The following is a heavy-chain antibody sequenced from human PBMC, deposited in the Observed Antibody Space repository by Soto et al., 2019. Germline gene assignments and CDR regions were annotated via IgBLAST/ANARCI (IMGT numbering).Heavy chain of an antibody. D-gene: IGHD2-21*02. CDR3: ATAYCGGDCYAPETAFDI. J-gene: IGHJ3*02. V-gene: IGHV1-69*02. CDR1: GGTFSSYT. CDR2: IIPILGIA. Sequence: QVQLVQSGAEVKKPGSSVKVSCKASGGTFSSYTISWVRQAPGQGLEWMGRIIPILGIANYAQKFQGRVTITADKSTNTAYMELRSLRSEDTAVYYCATAYCGGDCYAPETAFDIWGQGTMVTVSS.